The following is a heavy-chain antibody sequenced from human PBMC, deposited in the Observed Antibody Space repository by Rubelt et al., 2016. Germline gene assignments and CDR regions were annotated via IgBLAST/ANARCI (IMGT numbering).Heavy chain of an antibody. CDR2: T. V-gene: IGHV1-18*01. CDR3: ARVGTAMAFDY. J-gene: IGHJ4*02. Sequence: TNYAQKLQGRVTMTTDTSTSTAYMELRSLRSDDTAVYYCARVGTAMAFDYWGQGTLVTVSS. D-gene: IGHD5-18*01.